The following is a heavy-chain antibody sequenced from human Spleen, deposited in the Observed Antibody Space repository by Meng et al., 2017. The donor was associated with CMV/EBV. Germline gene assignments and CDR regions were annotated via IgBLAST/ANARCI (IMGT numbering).Heavy chain of an antibody. CDR2: MNPKSGNP. D-gene: IGHD3-10*01. CDR3: ARGPRRGSITMVRGVISHATSRGVRGDY. J-gene: IGHJ4*02. Sequence: RQAAGQVLELMRWMNPKSGNPGSAQKFQGRVTMTRNTSISTAYMELSSLRSEDTAVYYCARGPRRGSITMVRGVISHATSRGVRGDYWGQGTLVTVSS. V-gene: IGHV1-8*01.